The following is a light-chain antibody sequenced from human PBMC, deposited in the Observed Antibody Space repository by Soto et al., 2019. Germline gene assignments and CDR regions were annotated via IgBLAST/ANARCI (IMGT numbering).Light chain of an antibody. J-gene: IGKJ5*01. CDR2: DAS. V-gene: IGKV3-20*01. CDR3: QQFGTSPPST. CDR1: QTVSSIY. Sequence: EIVLTQSPGTLSLSPGERATLSCRASQTVSSIYLAWYQQKPGQAPRLLIYDASSRAPGIPDRFGGSGSGTDFTITISRLEPEDFAVYYCQQFGTSPPSTFGQGTRLEIK.